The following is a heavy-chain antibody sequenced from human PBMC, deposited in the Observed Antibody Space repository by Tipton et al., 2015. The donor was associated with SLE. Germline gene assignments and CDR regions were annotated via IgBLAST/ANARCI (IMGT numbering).Heavy chain of an antibody. CDR2: VFYTGRT. V-gene: IGHV4-59*08. CDR1: GGPLTGDY. CDR3: ARKTAYCSGADCYIDAFDI. J-gene: IGHJ3*02. Sequence: LRLSCTVSGGPLTGDYWSWIRQPPGKGLEWIGYVFYTGRTTYNPSLERRVTISIDTSRTQFSLNLTSVTASDTAVYYCARKTAYCSGADCYIDAFDIWGQGTMVIVSS. D-gene: IGHD2-15*01.